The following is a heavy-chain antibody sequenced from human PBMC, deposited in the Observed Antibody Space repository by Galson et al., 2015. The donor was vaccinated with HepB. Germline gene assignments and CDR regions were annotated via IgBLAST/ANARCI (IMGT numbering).Heavy chain of an antibody. D-gene: IGHD2-2*01. CDR3: ARDRCTSTSCFFDY. CDR1: GFSFSNYW. CDR2: IKQDGSEK. Sequence: SLRLSCAASGFSFSNYWMSWVRQAPGKGLEWVANIKQDGSEKYYADSVKGRFTISRDNAKNSLYLQMNSLRAEDTAVYYCARDRCTSTSCFFDYWGRGTLVTVSS. V-gene: IGHV3-7*03. J-gene: IGHJ4*02.